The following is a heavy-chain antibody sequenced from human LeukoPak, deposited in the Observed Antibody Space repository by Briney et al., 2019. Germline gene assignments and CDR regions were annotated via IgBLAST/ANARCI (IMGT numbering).Heavy chain of an antibody. CDR2: ISSNGGST. J-gene: IGHJ6*04. V-gene: IGHV3-64D*06. CDR1: GFTFSSYA. CDR3: VKDRGLVSAADAYYYYGMDV. D-gene: IGHD2-2*01. Sequence: GGSLRLSCSASGFTFSSYAMHWVRQAPGKGLEYVSAISSNGGSTYYADSVKGRFTISRDNSKNTLYLQMSSLRAEDTAVCYCVKDRGLVSAADAYYYYGMDVWGKGTTVTVSS.